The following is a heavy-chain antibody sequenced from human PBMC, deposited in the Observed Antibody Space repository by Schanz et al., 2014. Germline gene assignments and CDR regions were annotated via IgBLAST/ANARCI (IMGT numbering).Heavy chain of an antibody. V-gene: IGHV3-23*04. CDR1: FFTLTSSS. D-gene: IGHD3-22*01. CDR2: IRGSGGST. J-gene: IGHJ6*02. CDR3: AKIRYDSSGDYLPYYGMDV. Sequence: EEKEGGSGGGLVQPGGSLRLSFAASFFTLTSSSFPFFLPSPGKGLEWVAGIRGSGGSTDYADSVKGRFIIPRDNSKNTLYLQMNSLRAEDTAVYYCAKIRYDSSGDYLPYYGMDVWGQGTTVIVSS.